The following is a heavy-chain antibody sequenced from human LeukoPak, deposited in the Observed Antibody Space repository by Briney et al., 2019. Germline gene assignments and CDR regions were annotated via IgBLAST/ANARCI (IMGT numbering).Heavy chain of an antibody. J-gene: IGHJ5*02. D-gene: IGHD2-15*01. CDR3: VRDTPHRRLDP. V-gene: IGHV3-74*01. CDR2: INNDVSDI. Sequence: GGSLRLSCAASGFTFSDFWMHWVRQAQRKGLVWVSRINNDVSDIIYTDSVKGRFTISRDNAKNTLYLQMNSLRPEDTAVYYCVRDTPHRRLDPWGQGTLVTVSS. CDR1: GFTFSDFW.